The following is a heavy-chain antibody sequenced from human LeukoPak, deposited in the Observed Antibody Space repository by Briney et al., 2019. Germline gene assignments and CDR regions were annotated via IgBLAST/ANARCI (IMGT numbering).Heavy chain of an antibody. V-gene: IGHV4-39*01. CDR3: ARHWAGGYSYGYFP. CDR1: GGSISSSSYY. J-gene: IGHJ5*02. CDR2: IYYSGST. D-gene: IGHD5-18*01. Sequence: SETLSLTCTVSGGSISSSSYYWGWIRQLPGKGLEWIGSIYYSGSTYYNPSLKSRVTISVDTSKNQFSLKLSSVTAADTAVYYCARHWAGGYSYGYFPWGQGTLVTVSS.